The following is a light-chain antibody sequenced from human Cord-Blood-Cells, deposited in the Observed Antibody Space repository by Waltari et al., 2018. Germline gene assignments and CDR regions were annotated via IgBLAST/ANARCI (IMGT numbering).Light chain of an antibody. CDR3: HQYGSSPWT. Sequence: IVLTQSPGTLSLSPGERATLSCRASQSVSSSDLAWDQQKPGQAPRLLIYGASSRATGIPDRFSGSGSGTDFTRTISRLEPEDFAVYYCHQYGSSPWTFGQGTKVEIK. CDR1: QSVSSSD. V-gene: IGKV3-20*01. CDR2: GAS. J-gene: IGKJ1*01.